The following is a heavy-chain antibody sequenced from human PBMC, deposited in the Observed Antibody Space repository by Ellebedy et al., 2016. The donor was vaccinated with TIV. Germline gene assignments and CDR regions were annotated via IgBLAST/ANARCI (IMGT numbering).Heavy chain of an antibody. Sequence: SVKVSCKASGGPLRNYAISWVRQAPGQGLEWMGGIMAMFGTAHYAQKFKGRVTITADEFATTAYMELKSLRSDDTAVYYCAKMGTYHYATWFDTWGQGTSVTVSS. J-gene: IGHJ5*02. D-gene: IGHD3-16*01. CDR1: GGPLRNYA. V-gene: IGHV1-69*13. CDR2: IMAMFGTA. CDR3: AKMGTYHYATWFDT.